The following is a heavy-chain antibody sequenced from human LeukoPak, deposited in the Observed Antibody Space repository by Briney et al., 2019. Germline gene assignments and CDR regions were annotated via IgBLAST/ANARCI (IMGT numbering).Heavy chain of an antibody. J-gene: IGHJ5*02. D-gene: IGHD6-13*01. V-gene: IGHV4-38-2*02. CDR3: AKQLSNWFDP. CDR1: GYSISSGYY. Sequence: SETLSLTCTVSGYSISSGYYWGWIRQPPGKGLEWIGSIYHSGSTYYNPSLKSRVTISVDTSKNQFSLKLSSVTAADTAVYYCAKQLSNWFDPWGQGTLVTVSS. CDR2: IYHSGST.